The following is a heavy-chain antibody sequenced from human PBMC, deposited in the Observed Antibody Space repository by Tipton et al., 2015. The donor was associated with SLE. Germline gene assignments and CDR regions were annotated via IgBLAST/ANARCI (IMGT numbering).Heavy chain of an antibody. Sequence: TLSLTCSVSNGSINSQYWSWIRQFPGKRLEWIGYIYYTGSTSYNPSLENRVTMSVDMSKNQFSLSLTSVTSADTAVYYCARGGRGIYYLDYWGQGPRSPSLQ. D-gene: IGHD3-3*02. J-gene: IGHJ4*02. CDR3: ARGGRGIYYLDY. CDR1: NGSINSQY. CDR2: IYYTGST. V-gene: IGHV4-59*11.